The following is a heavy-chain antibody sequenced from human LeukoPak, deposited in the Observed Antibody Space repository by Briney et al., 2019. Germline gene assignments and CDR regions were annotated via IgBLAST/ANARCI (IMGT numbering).Heavy chain of an antibody. J-gene: IGHJ4*02. CDR1: GGSISSHY. V-gene: IGHV4-59*11. Sequence: PSETLSLTCTVAGGSISSHYWSWVRQPPGKGLDWIGYIYDSGSTNYNPSLKSRVTISVDTSKNQFSLRLCSVTAADTAVYYCARTRNDYVWGSNRYTVYFDSWGQGTLVTVSS. CDR2: IYDSGST. CDR3: ARTRNDYVWGSNRYTVYFDS. D-gene: IGHD3-16*02.